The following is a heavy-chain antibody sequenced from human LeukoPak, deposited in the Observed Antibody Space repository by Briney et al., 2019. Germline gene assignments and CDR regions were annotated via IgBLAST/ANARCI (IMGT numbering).Heavy chain of an antibody. D-gene: IGHD6-13*01. J-gene: IGHJ3*02. CDR3: ARDSAGGDAFDI. CDR1: GGTFSSYA. V-gene: IGHV1-2*02. Sequence: ASVKVSCKASGGTFSSYAISWVRQAPEQGLEWMGWINPNSGGTNYAQKFQGRVTMTRDTSISTAYMELSRLRSDDTAVYYCARDSAGGDAFDIWGQGTMVTVSS. CDR2: INPNSGGT.